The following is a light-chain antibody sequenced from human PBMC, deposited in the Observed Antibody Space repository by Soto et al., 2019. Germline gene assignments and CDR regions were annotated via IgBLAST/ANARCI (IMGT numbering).Light chain of an antibody. J-gene: IGKJ1*01. Sequence: DVQMTQSPSTLSASVGDRVTITCRASDSISTWLAWFQQRPGKAPKLLIYKASTLESGVPPRFSGRGSGSEFTLTISSLEPDDFATYYCQHYPSYSRTFGQGTKVEIK. CDR2: KAS. CDR1: DSISTW. CDR3: QHYPSYSRT. V-gene: IGKV1-5*03.